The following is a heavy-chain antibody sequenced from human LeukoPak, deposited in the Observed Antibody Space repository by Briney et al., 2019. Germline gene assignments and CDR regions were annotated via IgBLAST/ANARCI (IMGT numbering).Heavy chain of an antibody. CDR1: GFTFSSYA. J-gene: IGHJ4*02. Sequence: PGGSLRLSCAASGFTFSSYAMSWVRQAPGKGLEWVSAISGSGGSTYYADSVKGRFTISRDNSKNTLYLQMNSLRAEDTAVYYCARVGSDTAMVCYFDYWGQGTLVTVSS. D-gene: IGHD5-18*01. CDR2: ISGSGGST. V-gene: IGHV3-23*01. CDR3: ARVGSDTAMVCYFDY.